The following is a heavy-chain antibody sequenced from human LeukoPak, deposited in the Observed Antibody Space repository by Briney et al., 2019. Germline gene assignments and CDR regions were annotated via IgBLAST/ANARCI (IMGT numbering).Heavy chain of an antibody. CDR1: GGTFSSYA. CDR2: INPNSGGT. J-gene: IGHJ5*02. Sequence: ASVKVSCKASGGTFSSYAISWVRQAPGQGLEWMGWINPNSGGTNYAQKFQGRVTMTRDTSISTAYMELSRLRSDDTAVYYCARDPSPSWGQGTLVTVSS. CDR3: ARDPSPS. V-gene: IGHV1-2*02.